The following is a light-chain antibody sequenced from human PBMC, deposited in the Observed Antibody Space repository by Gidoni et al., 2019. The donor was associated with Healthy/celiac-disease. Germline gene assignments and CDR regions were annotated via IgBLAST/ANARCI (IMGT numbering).Light chain of an antibody. CDR1: QSVSSY. CDR3: QQRSNWPPKYT. V-gene: IGKV3-11*01. J-gene: IGKJ2*01. CDR2: DAS. Sequence: EIVLTQSPATLSLSPGERATLSCRASQSVSSYLAWYQQKPSQAPRLLIYDASNRATGIPARFSGSGSGTDCTRTISSLEPEDFAVYYCQQRSNWPPKYTFGQGTKLEIK.